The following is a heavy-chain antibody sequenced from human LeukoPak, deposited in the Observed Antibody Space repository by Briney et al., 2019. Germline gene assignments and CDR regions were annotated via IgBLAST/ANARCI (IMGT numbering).Heavy chain of an antibody. CDR2: IFHSGST. D-gene: IGHD6-13*01. CDR3: AREGTSWYYAFDI. V-gene: IGHV4-38-2*02. Sequence: SETLSLTCAVSGSSISSGYYWGWIRQPPGEGLEWLGGIFHSGSTYYNPSLKSRVTIAVDTSRNPFSLKLRSVTAADTAVYYCAREGTSWYYAFDIWGQGTMVTVSS. CDR1: GSSISSGYY. J-gene: IGHJ3*02.